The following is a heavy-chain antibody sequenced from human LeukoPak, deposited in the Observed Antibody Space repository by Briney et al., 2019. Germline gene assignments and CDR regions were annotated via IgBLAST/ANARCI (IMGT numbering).Heavy chain of an antibody. V-gene: IGHV4-39*01. J-gene: IGHJ4*02. CDR2: IYYSGST. D-gene: IGHD6-13*01. CDR3: ARLGAAAAGAPIDY. CDR1: GGSISSSSYY. Sequence: SETLSLTCTVSGGSISSSSYYWGWVRQPPGKGLEWVGSIYYSGSTYYNPSLKSRVTISVDTSKNQFSLKLSSVTAADTAVYYCARLGAAAAGAPIDYWGQGTLVTVSS.